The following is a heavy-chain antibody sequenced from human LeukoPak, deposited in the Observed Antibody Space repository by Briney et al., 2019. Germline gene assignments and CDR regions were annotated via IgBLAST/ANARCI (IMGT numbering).Heavy chain of an antibody. CDR2: ISAYNGNT. Sequence: ASVKVSCKASGYTFTSYGISWVRQAPGQGLEWMGWISAYNGNTNYAQKLQGRVTTTTDTSTSTAYMELRSLRSDDTAVYYCARDRLVYYYGSGSSLGYWGQGTLVTVSS. D-gene: IGHD3-10*01. J-gene: IGHJ4*02. CDR1: GYTFTSYG. V-gene: IGHV1-18*01. CDR3: ARDRLVYYYGSGSSLGY.